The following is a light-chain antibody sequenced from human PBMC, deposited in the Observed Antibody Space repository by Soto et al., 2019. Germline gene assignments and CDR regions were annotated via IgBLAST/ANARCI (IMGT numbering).Light chain of an antibody. Sequence: QSVLTQPASVSGSPGQSITISCTGSSNDIGAYKYVSWYQQYPGKAPKLIIFDVSNRPSGVSNRFSGSKSGNTASLTIAGLQAEDEADYHCSSYTTGSTLYVFGGGAKVTVL. J-gene: IGLJ1*01. CDR2: DVS. V-gene: IGLV2-14*01. CDR1: SNDIGAYKY. CDR3: SSYTTGSTLYV.